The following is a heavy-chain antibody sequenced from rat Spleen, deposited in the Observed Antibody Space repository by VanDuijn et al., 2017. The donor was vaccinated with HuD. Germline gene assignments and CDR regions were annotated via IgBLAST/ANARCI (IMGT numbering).Heavy chain of an antibody. CDR1: GFTFSNYD. V-gene: IGHV5-25*01. CDR3: ARPSYGYPFAY. CDR2: ISPSGDNT. J-gene: IGHJ3*01. Sequence: EVQLVESGGGLVQPGRSLKLSCAASGFTFSNYDMAWVRQAPTKGLEWVTSISPSGDNTYYRDSVKGRFTISRDNAKSTLYLQMDSLRSEDTATYYCARPSYGYPFAYWGQGTLVTVSS. D-gene: IGHD1-7*01.